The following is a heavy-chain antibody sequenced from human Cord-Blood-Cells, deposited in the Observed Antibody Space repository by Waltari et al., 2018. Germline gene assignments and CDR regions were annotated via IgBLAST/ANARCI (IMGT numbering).Heavy chain of an antibody. J-gene: IGHJ4*02. Sequence: QLQLQESGPGLVKPSETLSLTCTVSGGSISSSSYYWAWIRQPPGKGLEWIGSIYYSGSTYYNPSLKSRVTISVDTSKNQFSLKLSSVTAADTAVYYCASVRFLEWLLYYWGQGTLVTVSS. CDR2: IYYSGST. D-gene: IGHD3-3*01. V-gene: IGHV4-39*01. CDR3: ASVRFLEWLLYY. CDR1: GGSISSSSYY.